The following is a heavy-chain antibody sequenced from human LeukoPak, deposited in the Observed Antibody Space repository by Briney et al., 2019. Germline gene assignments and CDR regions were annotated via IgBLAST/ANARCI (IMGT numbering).Heavy chain of an antibody. CDR1: GFSVSNNY. J-gene: IGHJ3*02. CDR3: ARDPDDRSGLDAFET. D-gene: IGHD3-22*01. CDR2: MHSDGRT. Sequence: PGGSLRLSCAASGFSVSNNYMNWLRQASGKGLEWVSVMHSDGRTFYADSVKGGFTISRDKSKTMFYLQMDILRAEDTAVYYCARDPDDRSGLDAFETWGQGTKVTVS. V-gene: IGHV3-53*01.